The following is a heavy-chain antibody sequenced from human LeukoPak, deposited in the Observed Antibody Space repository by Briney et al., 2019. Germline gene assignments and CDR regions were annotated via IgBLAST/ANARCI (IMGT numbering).Heavy chain of an antibody. CDR1: EFTFNTYS. V-gene: IGHV3-7*01. Sequence: GGSLRLSCAASEFTFNTYSMNWVRQAPGKGLEWVANIKQDGSEKYYVDSVKGRFTISRDNAKNSLYLQMNSLRAEDTAVYYCARDQTKWEPLRRRDYYYMDVWGKGTTVTVSS. D-gene: IGHD1-26*01. CDR2: IKQDGSEK. J-gene: IGHJ6*03. CDR3: ARDQTKWEPLRRRDYYYMDV.